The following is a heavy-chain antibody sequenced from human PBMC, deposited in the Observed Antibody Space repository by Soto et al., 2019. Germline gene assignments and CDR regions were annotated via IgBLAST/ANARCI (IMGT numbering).Heavy chain of an antibody. D-gene: IGHD3-3*01. V-gene: IGHV3-15*01. CDR2: IKSKTDGGTT. CDR1: GFTFSNAW. Sequence: PGGSLRLSCAASGFTFSNAWMSCVRQAPGKGLEWVGRIKSKTDGGTTDYAAPVKGRFTISRDDSKNTLYLQMNSLKTEDTAVYYCTTHITIFGVVHSLFDYRRQGSLVTVSS. J-gene: IGHJ4*02. CDR3: TTHITIFGVVHSLFDY.